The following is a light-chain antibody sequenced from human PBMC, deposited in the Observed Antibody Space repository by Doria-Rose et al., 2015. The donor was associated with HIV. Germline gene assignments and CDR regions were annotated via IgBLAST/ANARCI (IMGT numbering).Light chain of an antibody. Sequence: EIVMMQSPGTLSLSPGERATLSRRASQSFSSTYLAWYQQKSGQAPSLLIYDGSTRATGIPDRFSASGSGTDFTLTINRLEPEDFALYYCHQYGTSWTFGQGTKVEI. CDR1: QSFSSTY. V-gene: IGKV3-20*01. J-gene: IGKJ1*01. CDR3: HQYGTSWT. CDR2: DGS.